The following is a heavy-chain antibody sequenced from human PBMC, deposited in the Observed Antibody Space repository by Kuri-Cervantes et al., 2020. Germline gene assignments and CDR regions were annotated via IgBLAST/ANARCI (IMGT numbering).Heavy chain of an antibody. CDR3: ASSGSSTFDY. Sequence: SETLSLTCTVSGGSISSSSYYWGWIRQPPGKGLEWIGSIYYSGSTYYNPSLKSRVTISVDTSKNQFSLKLSPVTAADTAVYYCASSGSSTFDYWGQGTLVTVSS. D-gene: IGHD3-10*01. CDR1: GGSISSSSYY. V-gene: IGHV4-39*07. J-gene: IGHJ4*02. CDR2: IYYSGST.